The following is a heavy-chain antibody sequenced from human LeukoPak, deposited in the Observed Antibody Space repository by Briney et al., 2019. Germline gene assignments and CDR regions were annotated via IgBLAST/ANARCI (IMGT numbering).Heavy chain of an antibody. V-gene: IGHV1-2*02. CDR3: ARSRGILSDGYLDS. CDR2: INPNSGST. Sequence: ASVKVSCKTSGYSSIDHYLYWLRQAPGQGLEWMGWINPNSGSTNYLQKFQGRVTMTRDTSISTVHMELSGLTSDDTATYYCARSRGILSDGYLDSWGQGTLVTVSS. J-gene: IGHJ4*02. D-gene: IGHD1-1*01. CDR1: GYSSIDHY.